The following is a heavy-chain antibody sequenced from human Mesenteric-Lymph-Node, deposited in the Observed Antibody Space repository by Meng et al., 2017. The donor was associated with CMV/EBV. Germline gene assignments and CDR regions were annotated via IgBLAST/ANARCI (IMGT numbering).Heavy chain of an antibody. J-gene: IGHJ4*02. D-gene: IGHD5-18*01. V-gene: IGHV3-48*04. CDR1: GFIFSRYS. CDR3: AREGYSYGSKNYFDF. CDR2: ISTTSTTI. Sequence: GESLKISCAVSGFIFSRYSFNWVRQAPGKGLEWLSYISTTSTTIYYADTVKGRFTISRDTAKNSLYLQMSSLRAEDTAVYYCAREGYSYGSKNYFDFWGQGTLVTVSS.